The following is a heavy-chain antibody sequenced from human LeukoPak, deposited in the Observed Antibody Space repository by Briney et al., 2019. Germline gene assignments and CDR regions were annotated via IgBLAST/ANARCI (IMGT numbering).Heavy chain of an antibody. CDR3: ARDTSYYDFWSGYSSDDTHNWFDP. Sequence: GGSLRLSCAASGFTFSSYSMNSVRQAPGKGLEWVSSISSSSSYIYYAESVKGRFTISRDNAKNSLYLQMNSLRAEDTAVYYCARDTSYYDFWSGYSSDDTHNWFDPWGQGTLVTVSS. V-gene: IGHV3-21*01. CDR2: ISSSSSYI. CDR1: GFTFSSYS. D-gene: IGHD3-3*01. J-gene: IGHJ5*02.